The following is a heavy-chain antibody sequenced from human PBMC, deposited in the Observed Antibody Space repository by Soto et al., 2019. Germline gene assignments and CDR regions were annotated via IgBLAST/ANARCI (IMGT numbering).Heavy chain of an antibody. CDR3: VTQIAAAGTDY. Sequence: GGSLRLSCAASGFTFSSYWMNWVRQAPGKGLEYVSAISSNGGSTYYADSVKGRFTISRDNSKNTLYLQMSSLRAEDTAVYYCVTQIAAAGTDYWGQGTLVTVSS. CDR1: GFTFSSYW. CDR2: ISSNGGST. D-gene: IGHD6-13*01. J-gene: IGHJ4*02. V-gene: IGHV3-64D*08.